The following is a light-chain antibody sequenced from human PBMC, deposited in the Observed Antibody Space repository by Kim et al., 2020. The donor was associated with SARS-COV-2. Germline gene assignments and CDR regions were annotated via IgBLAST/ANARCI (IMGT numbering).Light chain of an antibody. CDR3: QQYYSYPRT. Sequence: ASTGDRVTITCRASQGISSYLAWYQQKPGKAPKLLIYAASTLQSGVPSRFSGSGSGTDFILTISCLQSEDFATYYCQQYYSYPRTFGQGTKVDIK. CDR1: QGISSY. J-gene: IGKJ1*01. V-gene: IGKV1-8*01. CDR2: AAS.